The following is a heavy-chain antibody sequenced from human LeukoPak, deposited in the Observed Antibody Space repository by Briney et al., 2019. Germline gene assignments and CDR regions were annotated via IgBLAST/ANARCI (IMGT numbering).Heavy chain of an antibody. D-gene: IGHD3-10*01. J-gene: IGHJ4*02. Sequence: GGSLRLSCAVSGITLSNYGMSWVRQAPGKGMEWVAGISDSGGRTNYADSVKGRFTISRDNPKNTLYLQMNSLRAEDTAVYFYANRGVVIRVILVGFHKEAYYFDSWGQGALVTVSS. CDR3: ANRGVVIRVILVGFHKEAYYFDS. CDR1: GITLSNYG. V-gene: IGHV3-23*01. CDR2: ISDSGGRT.